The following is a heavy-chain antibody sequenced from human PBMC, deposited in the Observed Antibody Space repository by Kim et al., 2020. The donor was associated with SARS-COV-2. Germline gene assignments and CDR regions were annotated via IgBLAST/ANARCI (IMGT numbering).Heavy chain of an antibody. CDR1: GFTVSSNY. J-gene: IGHJ4*02. CDR2: IYSGGST. V-gene: IGHV3-53*04. D-gene: IGHD1-26*01. Sequence: GGSLRLSCAASGFTVSSNYMRWVRQAPGKGLEWVSVIYSGGSTYYADSVKGRFTITRHNSKNTLYLQMNSLRAEDRAVYYCAGGGGSYGFDYWGQGTLVTVSS. CDR3: AGGGGSYGFDY.